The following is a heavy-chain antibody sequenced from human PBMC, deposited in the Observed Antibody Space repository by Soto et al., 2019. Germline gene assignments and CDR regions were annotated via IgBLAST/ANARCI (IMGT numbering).Heavy chain of an antibody. CDR2: ISWNSNII. CDR3: AKGGPDGFCSGGRCYFDY. D-gene: IGHD2-15*01. J-gene: IGHJ4*02. CDR1: GFTFDDYA. V-gene: IGHV3-9*01. Sequence: DVQLVESGGGLVQPGRSLRLSCAGSGFTFDDYAMHWVRRVPGKGLEWVSSISWNSNIIGYADSVKGRFTISRDNAKNSLYLQINSLRPEDTALYYCAKGGPDGFCSGGRCYFDYWGQGTLVTVSS.